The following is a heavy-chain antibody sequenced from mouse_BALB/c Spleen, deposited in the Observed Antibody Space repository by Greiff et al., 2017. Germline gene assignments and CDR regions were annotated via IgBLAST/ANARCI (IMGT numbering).Heavy chain of an antibody. CDR1: GFNIKDTY. Sequence: EVKLMESGAELVKPGASVKLSCTASGFNIKDTYMHWVKQRPEQGLEWIGRIDPANGNTKYDPKFQGKATITADTSSNTAYLQLSSLTSEDTAVYYCAPYYYGSSHWYFDVWGAGTTVTVSS. D-gene: IGHD1-1*01. V-gene: IGHV14-3*02. CDR3: APYYYGSSHWYFDV. J-gene: IGHJ1*01. CDR2: IDPANGNT.